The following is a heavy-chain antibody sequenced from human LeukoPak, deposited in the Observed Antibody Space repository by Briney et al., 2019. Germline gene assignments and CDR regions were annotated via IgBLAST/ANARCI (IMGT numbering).Heavy chain of an antibody. J-gene: IGHJ4*02. CDR3: ARGEYGGADY. CDR2: IYYSGST. D-gene: IGHD3-16*01. Sequence: PSETLSLTCTVSGGSISSYYWSWIRQPPGKGLEWIGYIYYSGSTNYNPSLKSRVTISVDTSKNQFSLKLNSVTAADTAVYYCARGEYGGADYWGQGALVTVSS. CDR1: GGSISSYY. V-gene: IGHV4-59*12.